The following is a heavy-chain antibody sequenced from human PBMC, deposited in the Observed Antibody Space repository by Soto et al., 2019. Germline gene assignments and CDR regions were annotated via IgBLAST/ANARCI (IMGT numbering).Heavy chain of an antibody. CDR2: IIPILGIA. CDR1: GGTFSSYT. D-gene: IGHD2-2*01. V-gene: IGHV1-69*02. Sequence: QVQLVQSGAEVKKPGSSVKVSCKASGGTFSSYTISWVRQAPGQGLEWMGRIIPILGIANYAQKFQGRVTITADKSTSTAYIELSSLRSEDTVVDYCASVRAGYCSISSCAPEGPADWYFYLWGRGTLVTVSS. CDR3: ASVRAGYCSISSCAPEGPADWYFYL. J-gene: IGHJ2*01.